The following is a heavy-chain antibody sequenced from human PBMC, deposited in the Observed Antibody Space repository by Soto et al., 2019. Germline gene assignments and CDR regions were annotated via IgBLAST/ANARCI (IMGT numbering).Heavy chain of an antibody. CDR3: ARHGVRRLLNTNYNYYYMDV. CDR1: GGSISSYY. CDR2: VYYTGRT. Sequence: SETLSLTCTVSGGSISSYYWSWIRQPPGKGLEWIGYVYYTGRTSYNPSLKSRVSLSKDTSKNQFSLNLSSVIAADTAVYYCARHGVRRLLNTNYNYYYMDVWGKGTTVTVSS. V-gene: IGHV4-59*08. D-gene: IGHD2-15*01. J-gene: IGHJ6*03.